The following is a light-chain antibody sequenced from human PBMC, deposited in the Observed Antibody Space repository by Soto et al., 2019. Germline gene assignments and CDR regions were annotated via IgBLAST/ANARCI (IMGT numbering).Light chain of an antibody. V-gene: IGLV2-14*03. CDR3: SSYTATRTVV. J-gene: IGLJ3*02. CDR2: DVS. CDR1: SSDVGGYNH. Sequence: QSALTQPASVSGSPGQSITIACTGTSSDVGGYNHVSWYQVHPGKAPRLVIYDVSIRPPAVSDRFSGSTSGNTASLTISGLQAEDEADYSCSSYTATRTVVFGGGTQLTVL.